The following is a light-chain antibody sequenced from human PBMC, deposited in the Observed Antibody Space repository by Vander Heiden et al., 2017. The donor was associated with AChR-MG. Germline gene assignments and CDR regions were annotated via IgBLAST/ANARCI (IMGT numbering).Light chain of an antibody. CDR1: QSDSYNS. CDR3: QRYGGSQPYI. V-gene: IGKV3-20*01. CDR2: GAS. J-gene: IGKJ2*01. Sequence: EIVLTHSPGTLSLSPGERATLSCRASQSDSYNSLVWYQQKPGQAPRLLIYGASSRATGIPDRFSGSGSGTEFTLTVTRMEPEDFAVYYCQRYGGSQPYIYGQGTKLEL.